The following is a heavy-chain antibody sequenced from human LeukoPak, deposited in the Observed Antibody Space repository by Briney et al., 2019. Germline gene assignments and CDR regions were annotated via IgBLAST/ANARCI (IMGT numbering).Heavy chain of an antibody. J-gene: IGHJ4*02. CDR1: GFSLSTSGVG. CDR2: IFWDDDK. V-gene: IGHV2-5*02. Sequence: SGPTLVNPTQTLTLTCTFSGFSLSTSGVGVGWIRQPPGKALEWLALIFWDDDKRYNSSLKNRLTITKDTSKNQVVLTTTNMDPVDTAIYYCAHSEGFDYWGQGTLVTVSS. CDR3: AHSEGFDY.